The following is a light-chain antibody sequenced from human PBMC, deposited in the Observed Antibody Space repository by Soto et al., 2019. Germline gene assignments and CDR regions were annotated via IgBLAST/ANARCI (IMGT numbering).Light chain of an antibody. Sequence: QSVLTQPPSVSGAPGQRVTISCSGRSSNIGADFDVHWYQQLPGTAPKLLIYDNNNRPSGVPDRFSGSKSGTSASLAITGLQAEDEADYYCQSYDSSLSAVVFGGGTKLTVL. CDR2: DNN. V-gene: IGLV1-40*01. CDR3: QSYDSSLSAVV. J-gene: IGLJ2*01. CDR1: SSNIGADFD.